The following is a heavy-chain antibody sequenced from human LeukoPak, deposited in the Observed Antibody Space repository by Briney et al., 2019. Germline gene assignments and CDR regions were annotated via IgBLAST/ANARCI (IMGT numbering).Heavy chain of an antibody. V-gene: IGHV3-74*01. CDR1: GFTFSSYW. J-gene: IGHJ5*02. D-gene: IGHD4-11*01. Sequence: GGFLRLSCAASGFTFSSYWMHWVRQAPGKGLVWVSRINSDGSSTSYADSVKGRFTISRDNAKNTLYLQMNSLRAEDTAVYYCARDTHDYSKAAWFDPWGQGTLVTVSS. CDR2: INSDGSST. CDR3: ARDTHDYSKAAWFDP.